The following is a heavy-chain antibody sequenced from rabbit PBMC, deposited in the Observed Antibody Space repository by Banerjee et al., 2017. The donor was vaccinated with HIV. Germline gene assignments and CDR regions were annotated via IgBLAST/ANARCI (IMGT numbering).Heavy chain of an antibody. CDR2: IDPVFGST. V-gene: IGHV1S7*01. CDR3: AREEAGALSFNL. CDR1: GFDFSSYY. D-gene: IGHD4-1*01. J-gene: IGHJ4*01. Sequence: QLKESGGGLVQPGGSLKLSCKASGFDFSSYYMSWVRQAPGKGLEWIGYIDPVFGSTYYASWVNGRFTISSHNAQNTLYLQLNSLTAADTATYFCAREEAGALSFNLWGPGTLVTDS.